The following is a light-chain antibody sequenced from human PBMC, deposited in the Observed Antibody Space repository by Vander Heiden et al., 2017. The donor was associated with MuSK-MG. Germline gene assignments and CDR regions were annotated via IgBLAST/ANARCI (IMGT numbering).Light chain of an antibody. CDR1: QSISDY. V-gene: IGKV1-39*01. CDR3: QQSDSTPHT. Sequence: DIQMTQSPSSLSTSVGDRVTITCRASQSISDYLNWYQQKPGKAPNLLIYAASSLQSGVPSRFSGSGSGTDFTLTISSLQPEDFATYYCQQSDSTPHTFGGGTKVEIK. CDR2: AAS. J-gene: IGKJ4*01.